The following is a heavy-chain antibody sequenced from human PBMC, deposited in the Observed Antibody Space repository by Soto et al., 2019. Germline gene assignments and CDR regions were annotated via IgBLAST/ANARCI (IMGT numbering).Heavy chain of an antibody. Sequence: EVQLVESGGGLVQPGGSLRLSCAASGFTFSPYWMSWVRQAPGKGLEWVAIIKDDGGDELYLEAVRGRFTISRDNAKKSLYLAMDSLRVEDTAVYYCAGGSGWISDTWGQGTLVTGSS. D-gene: IGHD6-19*01. CDR2: IKDDGGDE. CDR3: AGGSGWISDT. CDR1: GFTFSPYW. V-gene: IGHV3-7*05. J-gene: IGHJ5*02.